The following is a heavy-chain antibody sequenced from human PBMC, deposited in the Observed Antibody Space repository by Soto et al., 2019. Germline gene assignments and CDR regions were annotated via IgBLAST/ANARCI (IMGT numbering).Heavy chain of an antibody. CDR2: ISYDGSNK. CDR1: GFTFSSYA. Sequence: GGSLRLSCAASGFTFSSYAMHWVRQAPGKGLEWVAVISYDGSNKYYADSVKGRFTISRDNSKNTLYLQMNSLRAEDTAVYYCARDQGKQEYYFDYWGQGTLVTVSS. CDR3: ARDQGKQEYYFDY. J-gene: IGHJ4*02. V-gene: IGHV3-30-3*01. D-gene: IGHD3-10*01.